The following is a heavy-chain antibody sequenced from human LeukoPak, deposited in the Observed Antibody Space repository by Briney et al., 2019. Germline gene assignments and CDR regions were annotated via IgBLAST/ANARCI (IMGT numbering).Heavy chain of an antibody. V-gene: IGHV1-2*02. CDR2: IKPNSGDT. J-gene: IGHJ5*02. Sequence: GASVKVSCKASGYTFTGYYIHWVRQAPGQGLEWMGLIKPNSGDTKYAQKFQGRVTMTRDTSIITAYMELSSLRSDDTALYYCVRDRPHNWFDPWGQGTLVTVSS. CDR1: GYTFTGYY. CDR3: VRDRPHNWFDP.